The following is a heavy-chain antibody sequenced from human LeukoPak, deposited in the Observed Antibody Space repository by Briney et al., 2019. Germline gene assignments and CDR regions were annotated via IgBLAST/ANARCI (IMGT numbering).Heavy chain of an antibody. CDR1: GFTFTSSA. Sequence: SVKVSCKASGFTFTSSAMQWVRQARGQRLEWIGWIVVGRGNTNSAQKFQERVTITRDMSTSTAYMELSSLRSEDTAVYYCAAVGSGDMDAFDIWGQGTMVTVSS. J-gene: IGHJ3*02. V-gene: IGHV1-58*02. CDR3: AAVGSGDMDAFDI. CDR2: IVVGRGNT. D-gene: IGHD2-15*01.